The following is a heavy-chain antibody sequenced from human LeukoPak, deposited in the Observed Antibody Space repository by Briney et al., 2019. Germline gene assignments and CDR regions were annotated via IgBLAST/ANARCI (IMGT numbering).Heavy chain of an antibody. CDR2: IGKDGSGN. J-gene: IGHJ4*02. CDR3: ARDLDYYATDY. Sequence: PGGSLRLSCAASGFSLSRYWMSWVRQAPGKGLEWVANIGKDGSGNHYVDSVKGRSTISRDNAKNSLYLQMNSLRADDTAVYYCARDLDYYATDYWGQGTLVTVSS. D-gene: IGHD3/OR15-3a*01. CDR1: GFSLSRYW. V-gene: IGHV3-7*01.